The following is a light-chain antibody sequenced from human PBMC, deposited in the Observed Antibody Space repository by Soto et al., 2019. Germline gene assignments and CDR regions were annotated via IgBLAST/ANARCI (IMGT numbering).Light chain of an antibody. Sequence: DIQMTQSPSTLSASVGARATITCLASQSISSWLAWYQQKPGKAPKILIYKASSLESGVPSRFSGSGSGTEFTLTISSLQPDDFATYYCQQYNSYWTCGQGTKVDI. CDR1: QSISSW. CDR3: QQYNSYWT. V-gene: IGKV1-5*03. J-gene: IGKJ1*01. CDR2: KAS.